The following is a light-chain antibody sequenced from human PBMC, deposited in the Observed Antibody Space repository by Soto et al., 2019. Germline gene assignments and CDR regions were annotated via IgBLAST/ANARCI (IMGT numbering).Light chain of an antibody. Sequence: AIQMTQSPSSLSASVGDRVTITCRASQGIRTELGWYQQRPGEAPKLLIYAASTLQSGVPSRFSGSGSGTDFTFTISSLQPEDFATYYCLQDYNYPRTFGQGTKVEIK. CDR3: LQDYNYPRT. V-gene: IGKV1-6*02. CDR2: AAS. J-gene: IGKJ1*01. CDR1: QGIRTE.